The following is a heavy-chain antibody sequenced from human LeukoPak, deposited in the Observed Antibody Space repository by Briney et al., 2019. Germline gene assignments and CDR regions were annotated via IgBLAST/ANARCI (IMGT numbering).Heavy chain of an antibody. Sequence: PGGSLRLSCAASGFTFSSYSMNWVRQAPGKGMEWVSSISSSSSDIYYGDSGKGRFTISRDNAKNSLYLQMNSLRAEDTAVYYCARDRDSSGWYDYWGQGTLVTVSS. CDR2: ISSSSSDI. CDR3: ARDRDSSGWYDY. J-gene: IGHJ4*02. D-gene: IGHD6-19*01. CDR1: GFTFSSYS. V-gene: IGHV3-21*01.